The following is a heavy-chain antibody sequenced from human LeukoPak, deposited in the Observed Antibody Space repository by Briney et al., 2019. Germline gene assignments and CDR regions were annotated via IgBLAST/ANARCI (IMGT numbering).Heavy chain of an antibody. CDR3: SRHDGSGPFDY. V-gene: IGHV5-51*01. CDR2: IYLGDSDT. Sequence: GESLKISCKGSCYSFTSYWIGWVRQMPGKGLEWMGIIYLGDSDTRYSPSFQSQGPIIADESFNTAFLQRMSLKTADATAVYCSRHDGSGPFDYCGQGTLVTVSS. D-gene: IGHD3-10*01. CDR1: CYSFTSYW. J-gene: IGHJ4*02.